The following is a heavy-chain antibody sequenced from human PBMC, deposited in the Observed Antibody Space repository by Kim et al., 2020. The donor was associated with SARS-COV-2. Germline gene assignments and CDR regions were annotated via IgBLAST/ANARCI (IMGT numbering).Heavy chain of an antibody. CDR3: ARGTNYSPFDY. D-gene: IGHD4-4*01. J-gene: IGHJ4*02. Sequence: NYAASVRGRYHISRDNDKNSLFLQMNSLRAEDTAVYYCARGTNYSPFDYWGQGTLVTVST. V-gene: IGHV3-48*03.